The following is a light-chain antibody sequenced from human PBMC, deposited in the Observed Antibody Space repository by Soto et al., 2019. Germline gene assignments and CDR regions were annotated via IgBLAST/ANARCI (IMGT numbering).Light chain of an antibody. V-gene: IGKV4-1*01. Sequence: DIVMTQSPDSLVVSLGERATINCKSSQSVLYSSINKNYLAWYQQKPGQPPKLLIYWASTRESGVPDRFSGSGSGTDFTLTISSLQAEDVAVYYCQQYYGAPLTFGGGTKVEIK. J-gene: IGKJ4*01. CDR1: QSVLYSSINKNY. CDR2: WAS. CDR3: QQYYGAPLT.